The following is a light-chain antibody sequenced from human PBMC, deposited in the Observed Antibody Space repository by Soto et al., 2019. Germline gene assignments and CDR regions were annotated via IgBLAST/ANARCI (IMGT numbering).Light chain of an antibody. CDR3: CSYAGSSGGV. CDR2: DVT. J-gene: IGLJ1*01. CDR1: SSDVGGYNY. Sequence: QSALTQPRSVSGSPGQSVTISCTGTSSDVGGYNYVSWYQQHPGKAPKLMIYDVTKRPSGVPDRFSGSKSGNTASLTISGLQAEDEADYYCCSYAGSSGGVFGTGTKLTVL. V-gene: IGLV2-11*01.